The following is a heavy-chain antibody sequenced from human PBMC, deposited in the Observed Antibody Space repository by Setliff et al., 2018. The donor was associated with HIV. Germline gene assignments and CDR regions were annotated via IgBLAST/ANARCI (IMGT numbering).Heavy chain of an antibody. V-gene: IGHV4-39*01. CDR1: GGSISISSYY. D-gene: IGHD3-10*01. J-gene: IGHJ4*02. CDR2: IYYSGST. Sequence: NPSETLSLTCTVSGGSISISSYYWGWIRQPPGKGLEWIGSIYYSGSTYYNPSLKSRITISVDTSKNRFSLKLSAVTAADTALYYCATHGAYYFGSGPPGGYWGQGTLVTVSS. CDR3: ATHGAYYFGSGPPGGY.